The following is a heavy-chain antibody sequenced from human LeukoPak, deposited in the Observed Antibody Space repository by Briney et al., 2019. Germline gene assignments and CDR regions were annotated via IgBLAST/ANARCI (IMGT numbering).Heavy chain of an antibody. CDR2: INPNSGVT. V-gene: IGHV1-2*02. CDR1: GYTSTSYY. J-gene: IGHJ6*03. D-gene: IGHD5-12*01. Sequence: ASVKVSCKASGYTSTSYYMHWVRQAPGQGLEWMGWINPNSGVTNYAQKLQGRVTITRDTSIDTAYMQLSRLRSDDTAVYYCAKDRYGDYEAPFHYYMDAWGRGTTVTVSS. CDR3: AKDRYGDYEAPFHYYMDA.